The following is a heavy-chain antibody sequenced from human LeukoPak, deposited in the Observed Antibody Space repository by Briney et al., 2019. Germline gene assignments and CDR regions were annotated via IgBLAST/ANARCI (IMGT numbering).Heavy chain of an antibody. CDR2: ISSSSSYR. D-gene: IGHD4/OR15-4a*01. J-gene: IGHJ3*02. V-gene: IGHV3-21*01. Sequence: PGGSLRLSCAAAGLTFSSYSMNWVRQAPGEGLEWGSSISSSSSYRYYADSVTGLFTISRDNAKNSLYLQMNSLRAEDTAVYYCARDLTMVIDAFDIWGQGTMVTVSS. CDR3: ARDLTMVIDAFDI. CDR1: GLTFSSYS.